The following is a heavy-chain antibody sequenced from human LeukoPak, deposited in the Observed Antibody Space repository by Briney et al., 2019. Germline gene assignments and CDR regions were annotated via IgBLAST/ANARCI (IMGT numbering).Heavy chain of an antibody. CDR2: IYYSGST. CDR3: ARGGASSTSPPQYYYYGMDV. CDR1: GGSISSGGYY. V-gene: IGHV4-31*03. D-gene: IGHD2-2*01. Sequence: PSETLSLTCTVSGGSISSGGYYWSWIRQHPGKGLEWIGYIYYSGSTYYNPSLKSRVTISVDTSKNQFSLKLSSVTAADTAVYYCARGGASSTSPPQYYYYGMDVWGQGTTVTISS. J-gene: IGHJ6*02.